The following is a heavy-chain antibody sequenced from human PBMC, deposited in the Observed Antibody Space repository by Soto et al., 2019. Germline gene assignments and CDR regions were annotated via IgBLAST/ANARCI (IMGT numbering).Heavy chain of an antibody. V-gene: IGHV1-69*02. CDR3: AVSRGGFWSGYLDY. J-gene: IGHJ4*02. CDR2: IIPILGIA. CDR1: GGTFSSYT. Sequence: GASVKVSCKASGGTFSSYTIIWVRQAPGQGLEWMGRIIPILGIANYAQKFQGRVTITADKSTSTAYMELSSLRSEDTAVYYCAVSRGGFWSGYLDYWGQGTLVTVSS. D-gene: IGHD3-3*01.